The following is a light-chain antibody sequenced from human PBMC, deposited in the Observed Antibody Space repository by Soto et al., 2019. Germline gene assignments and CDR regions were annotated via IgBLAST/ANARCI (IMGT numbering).Light chain of an antibody. CDR1: QSVSTN. V-gene: IGKV3-15*01. J-gene: IGKJ2*01. CDR2: GAS. CDR3: QQYHNWPPYT. Sequence: EIVMTQSPATLSVSPGERATLSCRASQSVSTNLAWYQQKPGQAPRILMYGASTRATGIPARFSGSGSGTEFTLTISSLQSEDFAVYYCQQYHNWPPYTFGQGTKLEIK.